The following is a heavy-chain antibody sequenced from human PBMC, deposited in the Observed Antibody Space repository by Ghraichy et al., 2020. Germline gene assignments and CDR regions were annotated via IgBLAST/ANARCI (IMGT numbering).Heavy chain of an antibody. CDR1: GFTFSSYT. V-gene: IGHV3-48*02. Sequence: GGSLRLSCAASGFTFSSYTMNWVRQAPGKGLEWVSYIRSSSSTIYYADSVKGRFTISRDNSKNSLYLQMNSLRDEDTAVYYCATHRYSTSTDAFDIWGQGTMVTVSS. CDR2: IRSSSSTI. CDR3: ATHRYSTSTDAFDI. D-gene: IGHD6-6*01. J-gene: IGHJ3*02.